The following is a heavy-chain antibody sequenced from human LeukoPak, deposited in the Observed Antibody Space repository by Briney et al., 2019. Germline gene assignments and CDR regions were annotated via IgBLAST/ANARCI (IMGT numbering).Heavy chain of an antibody. CDR1: GYTPTELS. J-gene: IGHJ2*01. Sequence: ASVKVSCKVSGYTPTELSMHWVRRAPGKGLEWMGGFDPEDGETIYAQKFHGRVTMTEDTSTDTAYMELSSLRSEDTAVYYCATVTSPMIVAVSHPRAHWYFDLWGRGTLVAVSS. D-gene: IGHD3-22*01. V-gene: IGHV1-24*01. CDR3: ATVTSPMIVAVSHPRAHWYFDL. CDR2: FDPEDGET.